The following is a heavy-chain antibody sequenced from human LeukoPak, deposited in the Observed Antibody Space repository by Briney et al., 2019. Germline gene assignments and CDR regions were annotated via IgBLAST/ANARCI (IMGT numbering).Heavy chain of an antibody. Sequence: PGGSMRLSCAASGLTFSDYYMSWIRQAPGKGLEWVGRIKSKTDGGTTDYAAPVKGRFTISRDDSKNTLYLQMNSLKTEDTAVYYCTTDSSTDYWGQGTLVTVSS. D-gene: IGHD2-2*01. CDR3: TTDSSTDY. CDR1: GLTFSDYY. J-gene: IGHJ4*02. CDR2: IKSKTDGGTT. V-gene: IGHV3-15*01.